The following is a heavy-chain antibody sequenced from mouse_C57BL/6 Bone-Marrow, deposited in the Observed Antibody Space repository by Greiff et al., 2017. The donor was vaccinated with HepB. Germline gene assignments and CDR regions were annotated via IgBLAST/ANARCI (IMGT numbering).Heavy chain of an antibody. CDR3: ARRRERYYAMDY. Sequence: QVQLQQSGAELVRPGTSVKVSCKASGYAFTNYLIEWVKQRPGQGLEWIGVINPGSGGTNYNEQFKGKATLTADKSSSTAYMQLSSLTSADSAVYFCARRRERYYAMDYWGQGTSVTVSS. J-gene: IGHJ4*01. V-gene: IGHV1-54*01. CDR2: INPGSGGT. CDR1: GYAFTNYL.